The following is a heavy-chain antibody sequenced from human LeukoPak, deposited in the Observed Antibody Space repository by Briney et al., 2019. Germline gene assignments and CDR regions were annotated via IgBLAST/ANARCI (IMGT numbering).Heavy chain of an antibody. J-gene: IGHJ4*02. CDR3: ARGRRIAARPGGMFDY. D-gene: IGHD6-6*01. Sequence: ASVKVSCKASGYTFTGYYMHWVRQAPGQGLEWMGWINPNSGGTNYAQKFQGRVTMTRDTSISTAYMELSRLRSDDTAVYYCARGRRIAARPGGMFDYWGQGTLVTVSS. V-gene: IGHV1-2*02. CDR1: GYTFTGYY. CDR2: INPNSGGT.